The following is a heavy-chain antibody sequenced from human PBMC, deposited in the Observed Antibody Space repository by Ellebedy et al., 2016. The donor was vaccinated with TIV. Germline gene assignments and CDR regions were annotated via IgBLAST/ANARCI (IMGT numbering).Heavy chain of an antibody. Sequence: SQTLSLTXTVSGGSISSSSYFWGWIRQPPGKRLEWIGIIYYSGSTYYNPSLNSRVTISVDTSKNQFSLNLSSVTAADTAVYYCARPLRSTVTTSIYFDYWGQGTLVTVSS. V-gene: IGHV4-39*01. J-gene: IGHJ4*02. CDR3: ARPLRSTVTTSIYFDY. CDR1: GGSISSSSYF. D-gene: IGHD4-17*01. CDR2: IYYSGST.